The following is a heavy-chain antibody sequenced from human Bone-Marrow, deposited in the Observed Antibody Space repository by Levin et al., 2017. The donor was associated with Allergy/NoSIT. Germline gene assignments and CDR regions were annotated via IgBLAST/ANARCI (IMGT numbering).Heavy chain of an antibody. CDR1: GFTFSEDY. CDR3: ARVSKTTWTYYYAMDV. V-gene: IGHV3-11*01. D-gene: IGHD1-7*01. J-gene: IGHJ6*02. CDR2: ISSSGTTI. Sequence: LSLTCAASGFTFSEDYMSWIRQAPGRGLEWVSYISSSGTTIHYADSVKGRFTISRDNAKNSLFLQMSSLRADDTAIYYCARVSKTTWTYYYAMDVWGQGTTVTVSS.